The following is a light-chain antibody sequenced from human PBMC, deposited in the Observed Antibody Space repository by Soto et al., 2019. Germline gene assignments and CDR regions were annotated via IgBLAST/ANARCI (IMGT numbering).Light chain of an antibody. V-gene: IGLV2-14*01. CDR1: STDIGGYDY. Sequence: QSALTQPASVSGSPGQSITISCTGTSTDIGGYDYVSWYQQYPGKAPKLMISEVTNRPSGVSERFSGSKSGNTASLTISGLQPEDEADYYCSSFTLRTTVIFGGGTKLTVL. CDR3: SSFTLRTTVI. J-gene: IGLJ2*01. CDR2: EVT.